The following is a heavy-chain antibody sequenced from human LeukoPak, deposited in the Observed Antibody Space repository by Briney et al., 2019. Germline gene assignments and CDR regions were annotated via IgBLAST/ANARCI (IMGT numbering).Heavy chain of an antibody. J-gene: IGHJ4*02. CDR2: ISSSSSYI. D-gene: IGHD2-21*01. Sequence: GGSLRLSCAASGFTFSSYSMNWVRQAPGKGLEWVSSISSSSSYIYYADSVKGRFTISRDNAKNSLYLQLNSLRAEDTAVYYCAIASGGRGGLDYWGQGTLVTVSS. V-gene: IGHV3-21*04. CDR1: GFTFSSYS. CDR3: AIASGGRGGLDY.